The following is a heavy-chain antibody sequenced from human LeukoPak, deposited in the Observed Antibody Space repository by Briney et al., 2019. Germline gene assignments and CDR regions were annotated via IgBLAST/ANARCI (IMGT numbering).Heavy chain of an antibody. CDR1: GGSISSYY. J-gene: IGHJ6*02. CDR3: ARDLGPSTMGYYGMDV. D-gene: IGHD3-10*01. V-gene: IGHV4-59*01. Sequence: SETLSLTCTVSGGSISSYYWSWIRQPPGKGPEWIGYIYYSGSTNYNPSLKSRVTISVDTSKNQFSLKLSSVTAADTAVYYCARDLGPSTMGYYGMDVWGQGTTVTVSS. CDR2: IYYSGST.